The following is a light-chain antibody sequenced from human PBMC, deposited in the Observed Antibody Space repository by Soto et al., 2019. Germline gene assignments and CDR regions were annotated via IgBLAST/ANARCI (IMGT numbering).Light chain of an antibody. J-gene: IGKJ4*01. CDR1: QSVSSD. Sequence: EIVMTQSPATLSVSPGARATLSCRASQSVSSDLVWYQQKAGQAPRLRIYDTSTSATVSPARFSVSGSVTEFTLTISSLQSEASAVYHCEHDNKWTLTFGGGTKVEIK. CDR2: DTS. CDR3: EHDNKWTLT. V-gene: IGKV3-15*01.